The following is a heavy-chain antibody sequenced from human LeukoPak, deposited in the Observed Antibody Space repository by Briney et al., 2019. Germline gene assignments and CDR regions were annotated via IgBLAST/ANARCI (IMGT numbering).Heavy chain of an antibody. J-gene: IGHJ4*02. V-gene: IGHV3-9*01. CDR3: ARGRRTVAGHFDN. CDR2: INWNGSGD. D-gene: IGHD6-19*01. Sequence: PGGSLRLSCATSGFKFNAYAMHWVRQVPGKGLEWVSTINWNGSGDLYADFVKGRFTISRDNAKNSLYLHMTSLGTEDTALYYCARGRRTVAGHFDNWGQGTLVTVSS. CDR1: GFKFNAYA.